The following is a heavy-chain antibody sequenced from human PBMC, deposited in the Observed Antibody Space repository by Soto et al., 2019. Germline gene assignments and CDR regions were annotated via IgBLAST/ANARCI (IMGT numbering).Heavy chain of an antibody. V-gene: IGHV1-18*01. Sequence: ASVKVSCKDSGYTFTSYGISWVRQAPGQGLEWMGWISAYNGNTNYAQKLQGRVTMTTDTSTSTAYMELRSLRSDDTAVYYCARSGSRIAAAGTYYYYGMDVWGQGTTVTVSS. D-gene: IGHD6-13*01. CDR1: GYTFTSYG. J-gene: IGHJ6*02. CDR2: ISAYNGNT. CDR3: ARSGSRIAAAGTYYYYGMDV.